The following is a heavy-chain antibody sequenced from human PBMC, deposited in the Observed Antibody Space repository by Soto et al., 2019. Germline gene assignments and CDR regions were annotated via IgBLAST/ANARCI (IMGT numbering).Heavy chain of an antibody. J-gene: IGHJ4*02. V-gene: IGHV2-5*02. D-gene: IGHD1-26*01. Sequence: QITLKESGPTLVKPTQTLTLTCTVSGFSLMTNGVGVGWFRQPPGKALEWLALIYRDDDKRYRPSLNSRVTLTKENIKNQVVLTMTSMDPVDTSTYYCAHTVARGAYWETFNYWGQGTLVTVSS. CDR3: AHTVARGAYWETFNY. CDR1: GFSLMTNGVG. CDR2: IYRDDDK.